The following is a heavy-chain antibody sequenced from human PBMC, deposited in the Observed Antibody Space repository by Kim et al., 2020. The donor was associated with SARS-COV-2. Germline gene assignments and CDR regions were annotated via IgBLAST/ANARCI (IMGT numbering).Heavy chain of an antibody. Sequence: GGSLRLSCAASGFTFSSYAMHWVRQAPGKGLEWVAVISYDGSNKYYADSVKGRFTISRDNSKNTLYLQMNSLRAEDTAVYYCARDRLVGHYYYMDVWGKGTTVTVSS. CDR1: GFTFSSYA. D-gene: IGHD3-10*01. CDR2: ISYDGSNK. V-gene: IGHV3-30-3*01. CDR3: ARDRLVGHYYYMDV. J-gene: IGHJ6*03.